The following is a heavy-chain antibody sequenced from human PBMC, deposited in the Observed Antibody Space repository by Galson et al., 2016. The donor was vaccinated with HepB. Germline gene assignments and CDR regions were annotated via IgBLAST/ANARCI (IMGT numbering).Heavy chain of an antibody. D-gene: IGHD3-22*01. CDR3: ARNYYDSSGYYLPIRGHWYFDL. Sequence: SVKVSCKASGDTFRNYAISWVRQAPGQGLEWMGGIIPIFGTANYAQKFQGRVTITADESTSTAYMELSSLRSEDTAVYYCARNYYDSSGYYLPIRGHWYFDLWGRGTLVTVSS. CDR2: IIPIFGTA. J-gene: IGHJ2*01. V-gene: IGHV1-69*13. CDR1: GDTFRNYA.